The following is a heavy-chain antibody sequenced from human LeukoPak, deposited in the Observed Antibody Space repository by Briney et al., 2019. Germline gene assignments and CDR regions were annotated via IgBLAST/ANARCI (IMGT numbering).Heavy chain of an antibody. CDR2: IQYDGNNK. CDR1: GFTFSGYD. V-gene: IGHV3-30*02. CDR3: AKDHSSSWYSHFDY. J-gene: IGHJ4*02. D-gene: IGHD6-13*01. Sequence: PGGSLRLSCAASGFTFSGYDMHWVRQAPGKGLEWVALIQYDGNNKYYADSVKGRFTISRDNSKNTLYLQMNSLRAEDTAVYYCAKDHSSSWYSHFDYWGQGTLVTVSS.